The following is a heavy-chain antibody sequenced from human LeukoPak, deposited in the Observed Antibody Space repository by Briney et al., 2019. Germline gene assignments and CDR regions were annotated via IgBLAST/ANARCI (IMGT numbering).Heavy chain of an antibody. CDR2: IIPIFGTA. CDR1: GGTSSSYA. V-gene: IGHV1-69*05. J-gene: IGHJ4*02. CDR3: ATHTDPDYYFDY. Sequence: GASVKVSCKASGGTSSSYAISWVRQAPGRGLEWMGRIIPIFGTANYAQKFQGRVTITTDESTSTAYMELSSLRSEDTAVYYCATHTDPDYYFDYWGQGTLVTVSS. D-gene: IGHD5-18*01.